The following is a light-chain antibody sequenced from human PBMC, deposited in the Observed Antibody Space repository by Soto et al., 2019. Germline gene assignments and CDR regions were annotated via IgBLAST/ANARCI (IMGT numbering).Light chain of an antibody. V-gene: IGKV3-11*01. CDR3: QQYNTWPPT. CDR1: QSLRNY. Sequence: ENVLTQSPATLSLSPGDTATLSCRATQSLRNYLAWYQQKLGQAPRLLIYDASKRATGIPARFSGSGSGTDFTLTISSLEPEDFAVYWCQQYNTWPPTFGPGTKVDIK. J-gene: IGKJ3*01. CDR2: DAS.